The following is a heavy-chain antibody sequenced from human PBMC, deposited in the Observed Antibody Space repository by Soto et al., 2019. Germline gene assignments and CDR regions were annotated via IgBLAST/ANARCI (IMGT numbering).Heavy chain of an antibody. V-gene: IGHV3-30*03. CDR1: GFLFNTFG. CDR3: ARESLLLRWGAFDV. CDR2: ISYEESDT. D-gene: IGHD3-22*01. J-gene: IGHJ3*01. Sequence: QVQLVESGGGLAQPGKSLRLSCSASGFLFNTFGMHWVRQAPGKGLEWVTMISYEESDTKYADSVKGRFTVSRDNSENTLYLDMKSLRAEDTAVYFCARESLLLRWGAFDVCGQGTMVIVSS.